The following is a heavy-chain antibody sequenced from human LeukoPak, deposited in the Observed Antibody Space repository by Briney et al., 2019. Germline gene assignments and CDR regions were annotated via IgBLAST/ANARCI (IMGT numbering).Heavy chain of an antibody. D-gene: IGHD2-21*02. J-gene: IGHJ4*02. V-gene: IGHV5-51*01. CDR2: ISPGDSDA. CDR3: ARQAYCGGDCSANFDY. CDR1: GYRFTSHW. Sequence: GESLKISCKGSGYRFTSHWIGWVRQMPGKGLEGMGIISPGDSDARYSPSFQGQVTISADKSINTAYLQWSSLKASDTAMYYCARQAYCGGDCSANFDYWGQGTLVTVSS.